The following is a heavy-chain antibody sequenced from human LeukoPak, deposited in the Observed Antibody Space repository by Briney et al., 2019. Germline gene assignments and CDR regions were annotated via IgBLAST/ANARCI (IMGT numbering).Heavy chain of an antibody. Sequence: GSLRLSCAASGFTFSSYSMNWVRQAPGKGLEWVSSISSSSSYIYYADSVKGRFSISRDNAKNSLYLQMNNLRVEDTAVYYCARDPYDSSGSYYAAFDIWGQGTMVAVSS. D-gene: IGHD3-22*01. CDR1: GFTFSSYS. J-gene: IGHJ3*02. CDR3: ARDPYDSSGSYYAAFDI. CDR2: ISSSSSYI. V-gene: IGHV3-21*01.